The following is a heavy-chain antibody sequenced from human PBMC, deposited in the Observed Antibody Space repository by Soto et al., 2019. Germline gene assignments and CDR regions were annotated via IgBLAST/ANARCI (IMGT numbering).Heavy chain of an antibody. CDR2: IKQDGSEK. D-gene: IGHD6-19*01. CDR3: ARDAEIAVAGTFDY. J-gene: IGHJ4*02. CDR1: GFTFSSYW. Sequence: EVQLVESGGGLVQPGGSLRLSCAASGFTFSSYWMSWVRQAPGKGLEWVANIKQDGSEKYYVDSVKGRFTISRDNTKNSLYLQMKSLRAEDTAVYYCARDAEIAVAGTFDYWGQGTLVTVSS. V-gene: IGHV3-7*01.